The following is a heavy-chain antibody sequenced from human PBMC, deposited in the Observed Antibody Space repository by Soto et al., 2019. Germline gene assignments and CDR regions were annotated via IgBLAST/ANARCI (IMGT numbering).Heavy chain of an antibody. J-gene: IGHJ4*02. CDR1: GGSFSGYY. D-gene: IGHD1-26*01. CDR2: INHSGST. V-gene: IGHV4-34*01. Sequence: SETLSLTCAVYGGSFSGYYWSWIRQPPGKGLEWIGEINHSGSTNYNPSLKSRVTISVDTSKNQFSLKLGSVTAADTAVYYCARGRLSGLRIVGATSDFDYWGQGTLVTVSS. CDR3: ARGRLSGLRIVGATSDFDY.